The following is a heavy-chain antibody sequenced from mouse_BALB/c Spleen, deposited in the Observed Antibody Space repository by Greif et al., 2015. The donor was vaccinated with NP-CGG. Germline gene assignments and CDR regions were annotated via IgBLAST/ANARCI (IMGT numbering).Heavy chain of an antibody. V-gene: IGHV14-3*02. CDR1: GLNIKDTY. CDR2: IDPANGNT. J-gene: IGHJ3*01. CDR3: ARNEGFAY. Sequence: VQLQQSGAELVKPGASVKLSCTASGLNIKDTYMHWVKQRPEQGLEWIGRIDPANGNTKYDPKFQGKATITADTSSNTAYLQLSSLTSEDTAVYYCARNEGFAYWGQGTLVTVSA.